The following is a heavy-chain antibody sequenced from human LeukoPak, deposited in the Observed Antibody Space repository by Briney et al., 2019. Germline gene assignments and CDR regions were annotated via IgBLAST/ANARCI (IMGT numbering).Heavy chain of an antibody. CDR1: GFTFSSYA. V-gene: IGHV3-30*04. J-gene: IGHJ4*02. CDR2: ISYDESNT. CDR3: TTGPHQY. Sequence: PGGSLRLSCAASGFTFSSYAMHWVRQAPGKGLEWVALISYDESNTFYAAPVKGRFTISRDDSKNTLYLQMNSLKTADTAVYYCTTGPHQYWGQGALVTVSS.